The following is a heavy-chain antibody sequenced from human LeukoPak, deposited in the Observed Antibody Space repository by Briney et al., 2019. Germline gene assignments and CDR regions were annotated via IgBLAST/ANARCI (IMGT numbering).Heavy chain of an antibody. CDR3: ARTMTGALFDY. D-gene: IGHD3-9*01. CDR2: INGDGSST. V-gene: IGHV3-74*01. J-gene: IGHJ4*02. CDR1: GFTFSTYW. Sequence: GGSLRLSCAASGFTFSTYWIHWVRQAPGKGLVWVSHINGDGSSTSYADSVKGRFAISRNNAKNTLYPQMNSLRAEDTAVYYCARTMTGALFDYWGQGALVTVSS.